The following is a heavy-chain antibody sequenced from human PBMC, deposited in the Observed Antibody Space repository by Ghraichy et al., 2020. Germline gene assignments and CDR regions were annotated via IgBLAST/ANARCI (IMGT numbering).Heavy chain of an antibody. CDR3: ARDLARYYDSSGIPSGDY. Sequence: GGSLRLSCAASGFTFSSYSMNWVRQAPGKGLEWVSSISSSSSYIYYADSVKGRFTISRDNAKNSLYLQMNSLRAEDTAVYYCARDLARYYDSSGIPSGDYWGQGTLVTVSS. V-gene: IGHV3-21*01. CDR1: GFTFSSYS. CDR2: ISSSSSYI. J-gene: IGHJ4*02. D-gene: IGHD3-22*01.